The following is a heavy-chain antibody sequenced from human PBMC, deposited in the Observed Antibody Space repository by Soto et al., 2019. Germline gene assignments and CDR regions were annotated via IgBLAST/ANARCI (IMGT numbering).Heavy chain of an antibody. J-gene: IGHJ6*02. Sequence: WASVKVSCKASGGTFSSYAISWVRQAPGQGLEWMGGIIPIFGTANYAQKFQGRVTITADESTSTAYMELSSLRSEDTAVYYCARLMTTVTTFGLAYGMDVWGQGTTVTVS. CDR1: GGTFSSYA. CDR3: ARLMTTVTTFGLAYGMDV. D-gene: IGHD4-17*01. V-gene: IGHV1-69*13. CDR2: IIPIFGTA.